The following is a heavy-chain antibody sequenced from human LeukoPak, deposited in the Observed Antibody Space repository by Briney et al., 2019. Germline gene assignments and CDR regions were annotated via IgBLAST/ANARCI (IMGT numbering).Heavy chain of an antibody. CDR1: GYTFTNYG. CDR2: INPSGGST. J-gene: IGHJ5*02. CDR3: ASWVIEGNWFDP. Sequence: ASVKVSCKASGYTFTNYGISWVRQAPGQGLEWMGIINPSGGSTSYAQKFQGRVTMTRDTSTSTVYMELSSLRSEDTAVYYCASWVIEGNWFDPWGQGTLVTVSS. D-gene: IGHD1-26*01. V-gene: IGHV1-46*01.